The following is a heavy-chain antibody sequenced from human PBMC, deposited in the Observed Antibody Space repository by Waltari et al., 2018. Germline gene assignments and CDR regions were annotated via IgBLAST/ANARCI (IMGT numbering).Heavy chain of an antibody. D-gene: IGHD6-13*01. CDR2: IYSSGTT. Sequence: EVQLVESGGGLIQPGGSLRLSCAASGFTVRTTYMSWVRQAPGKGLELFSLIYSSGTTYYADSVKGRFTISRDISKNTLYLQMNSLRAEDTAVYYCARDLGYSSSWGYWGQGTLVTVSS. CDR3: ARDLGYSSSWGY. CDR1: GFTVRTTY. V-gene: IGHV3-53*01. J-gene: IGHJ4*02.